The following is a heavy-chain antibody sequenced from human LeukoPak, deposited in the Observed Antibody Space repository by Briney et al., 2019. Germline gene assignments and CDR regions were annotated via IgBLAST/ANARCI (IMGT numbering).Heavy chain of an antibody. V-gene: IGHV3-23*01. J-gene: IGHJ4*02. CDR1: GFTFSGYA. CDR3: AKPKDYYDSSGYFDY. CDR2: ISGSGGST. D-gene: IGHD3-22*01. Sequence: GGSLRLSCAASGFTFSGYAMSWVRQAPGKGLEWVSAISGSGGSTYYADSVKGRFTISRDNSKNTLYLQMNSLRAEDTAVYYCAKPKDYYDSSGYFDYWGQGTLVTVSS.